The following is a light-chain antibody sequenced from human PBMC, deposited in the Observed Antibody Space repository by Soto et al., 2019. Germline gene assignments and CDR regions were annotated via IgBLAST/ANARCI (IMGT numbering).Light chain of an antibody. Sequence: QSALTQPASVSGSPGQSITISCTGTSSDVGGYNYVSWYQQHPGKAPKLMIYDVSNRPSGVSNRFSGSKSGNTASLTISGLQAEDEADYYCSSYTSSSIVFGTGTKVXVL. CDR3: SSYTSSSIV. V-gene: IGLV2-14*01. CDR1: SSDVGGYNY. J-gene: IGLJ1*01. CDR2: DVS.